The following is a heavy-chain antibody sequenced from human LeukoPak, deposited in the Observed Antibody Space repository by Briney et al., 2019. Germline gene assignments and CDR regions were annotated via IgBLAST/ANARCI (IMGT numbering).Heavy chain of an antibody. D-gene: IGHD5-18*01. CDR3: ARGGYSYGTRSQFDY. V-gene: IGHV4-34*01. CDR2: INHSGST. CDR1: GGSFSGYY. Sequence: SETLSLTCAVYGGSFSGYYWSWIRQPPGKGLEWIGEINHSGSTNYNPSLKSRVTISVDTSKTQFSLKLSSVTAADTAVYYCARGGYSYGTRSQFDYWGQGTLVTVSS. J-gene: IGHJ4*02.